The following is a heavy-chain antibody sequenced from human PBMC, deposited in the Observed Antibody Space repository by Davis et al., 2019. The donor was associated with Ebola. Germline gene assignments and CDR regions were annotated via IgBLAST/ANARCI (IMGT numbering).Heavy chain of an antibody. CDR1: GYTFTSYY. D-gene: IGHD3-10*01. CDR2: INPSGGST. Sequence: ASVKVSCKASGYTFTSYYMHWVRQAPGQGLEWMGIINPSGGSTSYAQKFQGRVTMTRDTSTSTVYMELSSLRSEDTAVYYCARDGRLIGYGSGNRLPYYGMDVWGQGTTVTVSS. CDR3: ARDGRLIGYGSGNRLPYYGMDV. V-gene: IGHV1-46*01. J-gene: IGHJ6*02.